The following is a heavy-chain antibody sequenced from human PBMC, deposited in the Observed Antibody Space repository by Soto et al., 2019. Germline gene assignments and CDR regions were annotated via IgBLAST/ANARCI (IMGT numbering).Heavy chain of an antibody. Sequence: QVKLQESGPGLVKPSETLSLPCAVSGASISTYYCMWIRQPPGKGLESIGYLYYGRSANYNPSLKSRVTLSVDTSTNQCSLTLSSMTAADTAVYYCALRSMAVVPEYWGQGTLVTVSS. CDR2: LYYGRSA. J-gene: IGHJ4*02. D-gene: IGHD3-22*01. V-gene: IGHV4-59*01. CDR3: ALRSMAVVPEY. CDR1: GASISTYY.